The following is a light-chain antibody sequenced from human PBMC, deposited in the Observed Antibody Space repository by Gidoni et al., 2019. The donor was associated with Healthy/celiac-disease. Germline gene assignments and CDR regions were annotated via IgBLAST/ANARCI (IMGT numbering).Light chain of an antibody. J-gene: IGKJ3*01. CDR2: DAS. Sequence: EIVLPHSPATLSLSPGERATLSCRASQSVSSYLAWYQQKPGQAPRLLIYDASNRATGIPARFSGSGSGTDFTLTISSLEPEDFAVYYCQQRSNWPGTFGPGTKVDIK. V-gene: IGKV3-11*01. CDR3: QQRSNWPGT. CDR1: QSVSSY.